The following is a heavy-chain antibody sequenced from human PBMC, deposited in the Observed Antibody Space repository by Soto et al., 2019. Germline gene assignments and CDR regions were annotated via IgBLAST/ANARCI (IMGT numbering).Heavy chain of an antibody. CDR3: ARGQGAAIGDYYYHGMDV. Sequence: VGSLRLSCAASGFIFSGSAIHWVRQAPGKGLEWVGRIRSRANNFATSSAASVKGRFTFSRDDSKNTAYLQMNTLKPEDTAVYYCARGQGAAIGDYYYHGMDVWGQGTTVTVSS. CDR2: IRSRANNFAT. J-gene: IGHJ6*02. D-gene: IGHD2-2*02. V-gene: IGHV3-73*01. CDR1: GFIFSGSA.